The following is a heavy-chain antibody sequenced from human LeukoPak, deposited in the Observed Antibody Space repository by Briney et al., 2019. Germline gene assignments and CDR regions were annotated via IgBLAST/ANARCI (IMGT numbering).Heavy chain of an antibody. CDR3: TRDCSSTSCYVVFDY. CDR1: GGSISNYY. J-gene: IGHJ4*01. V-gene: IGHV4-4*07. CDR2: IYSSGST. D-gene: IGHD2-2*01. Sequence: PSETLSLTCSVSGGSISNYYWSWIRQPAGKGLEWIGRIYSSGSTNYNPSLKSRVTMSVDTSKNQLSLELSSVTAADTAVYYCTRDCSSTSCYVVFDYWGQGTQVTVSS.